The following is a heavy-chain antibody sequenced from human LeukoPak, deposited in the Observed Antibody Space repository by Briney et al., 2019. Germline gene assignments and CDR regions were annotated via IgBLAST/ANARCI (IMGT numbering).Heavy chain of an antibody. J-gene: IGHJ5*02. CDR3: ARERYCSSTSCYDNWFDP. CDR2: INPSGGST. CDR1: GYTFTSYY. V-gene: IGHV1-46*01. Sequence: ASVKVSCKASGYTFTSYYMHWVRQAPGQGLKWMGIINPSGGSTSYAQKFQGRVTMTRDMSTSTVYMELSSLRSEDTAVYYYARERYCSSTSCYDNWFDPWGQGTLVTVSS. D-gene: IGHD2-2*01.